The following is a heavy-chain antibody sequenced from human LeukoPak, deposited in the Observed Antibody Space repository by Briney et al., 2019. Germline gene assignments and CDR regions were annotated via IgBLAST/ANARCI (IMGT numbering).Heavy chain of an antibody. V-gene: IGHV4-59*12. J-gene: IGHJ6*03. Sequence: SETLSLTCTVSGGSIRSYYWSWIRQPPGKGLEWIAYIYYSGSTYYNPSLKSRVTISVDTSKNQFSLRLSSVTAADTAVYYCARLTKNDSGTYRFGKKKRGYMDVWGKGTTVTISS. CDR1: GGSIRSYY. CDR3: ARLTKNDSGTYRFGKKKRGYMDV. D-gene: IGHD3-10*01. CDR2: IYYSGST.